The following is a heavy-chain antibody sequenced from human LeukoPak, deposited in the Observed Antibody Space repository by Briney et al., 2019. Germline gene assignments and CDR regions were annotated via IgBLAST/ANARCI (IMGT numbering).Heavy chain of an antibody. J-gene: IGHJ4*02. D-gene: IGHD6-13*01. CDR3: ARESGSSSWHDPYYFDY. Sequence: GGSLRLSCAASGFTFRSYAMSWVRQAPGKGLEWVSYISSSGSTIYYADSVKGRFTISRDNAKNSLYLQMNSLRAEDTAVYYCARESGSSSWHDPYYFDYWGQGTLVTVSS. CDR1: GFTFRSYA. V-gene: IGHV3-48*04. CDR2: ISSSGSTI.